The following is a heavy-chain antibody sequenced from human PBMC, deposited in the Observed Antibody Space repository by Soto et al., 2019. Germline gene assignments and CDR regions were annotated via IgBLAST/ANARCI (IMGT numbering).Heavy chain of an antibody. Sequence: SSVTLSLTCPVSGCSVSMGSYYWLGIRQPPGKGLEWIGYIYYSGSTNYNPSLKSRVTISVDTSKSQFSLKLSSVTAADTAVYYCASQSSTSCNWFDPWGQGTLVTVSS. V-gene: IGHV4-61*01. CDR1: GCSVSMGSYY. D-gene: IGHD2-2*01. CDR2: IYYSGST. J-gene: IGHJ5*02. CDR3: ASQSSTSCNWFDP.